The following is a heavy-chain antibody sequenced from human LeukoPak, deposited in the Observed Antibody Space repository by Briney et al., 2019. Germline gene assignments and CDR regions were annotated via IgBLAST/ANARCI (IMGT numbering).Heavy chain of an antibody. Sequence: PGGSLRLSCAASGFTFSSYSMNWVRQAPGKGLEWVSSISSSSSYIYYADSVKGRFTISRDNSKNTLYLQMNSLRAEDTAVYYCARDQGITFGGVIVPDYWGQGTLVTVSS. D-gene: IGHD3-16*02. V-gene: IGHV3-21*01. CDR1: GFTFSSYS. J-gene: IGHJ4*02. CDR3: ARDQGITFGGVIVPDY. CDR2: ISSSSSYI.